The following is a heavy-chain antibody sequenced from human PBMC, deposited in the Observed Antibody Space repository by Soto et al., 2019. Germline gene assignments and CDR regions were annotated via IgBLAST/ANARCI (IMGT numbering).Heavy chain of an antibody. CDR3: ARDGYYGDYGTSFDY. J-gene: IGHJ4*02. Sequence: GASVKVSCKASGYTFTSYGISWVRLAPGQGLEWMGWISAYNGNTNYAQKLQGRVTMTTDTSTSTAYMELRSLRSDDTAVYYCARDGYYGDYGTSFDYWGQGTLVTVSS. D-gene: IGHD4-17*01. V-gene: IGHV1-18*01. CDR1: GYTFTSYG. CDR2: ISAYNGNT.